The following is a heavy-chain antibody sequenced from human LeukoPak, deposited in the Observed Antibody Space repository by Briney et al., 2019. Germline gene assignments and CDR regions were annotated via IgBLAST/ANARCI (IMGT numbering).Heavy chain of an antibody. J-gene: IGHJ4*02. CDR1: GGSFSGYY. Sequence: PSETLSLTCAVYGGSFSGYYWSWLRQPPGKGLEWIGEINHSGSTNYNPSLKSRVTISVDTSKNQFSLKLTSVTAADTAVYYCARGRPYYYDSSGPYNYWGQGTLVTVSS. V-gene: IGHV4-34*01. CDR2: INHSGST. CDR3: ARGRPYYYDSSGPYNY. D-gene: IGHD3-22*01.